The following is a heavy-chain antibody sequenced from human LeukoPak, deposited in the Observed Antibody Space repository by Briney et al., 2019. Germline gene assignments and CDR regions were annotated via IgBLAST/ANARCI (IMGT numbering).Heavy chain of an antibody. V-gene: IGHV4-59*12. Sequence: PSETLSLTCTVSGGSIISYYWSWIRQPPGKGLEWIGYIYYSGSTYYNPSLKSRVTISVDRSKNQFSLKLSSVTAADTAVYYCARVVSPTGWFDPWGQGTLVTVSS. J-gene: IGHJ5*02. CDR2: IYYSGST. CDR1: GGSIISYY. D-gene: IGHD4-17*01. CDR3: ARVVSPTGWFDP.